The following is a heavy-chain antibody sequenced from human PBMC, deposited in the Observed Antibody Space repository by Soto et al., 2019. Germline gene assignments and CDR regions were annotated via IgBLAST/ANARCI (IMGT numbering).Heavy chain of an antibody. V-gene: IGHV3-30-3*01. CDR3: ARDKSPYSSGWHNRHFDY. D-gene: IGHD6-19*01. CDR1: GFTFSSYA. J-gene: IGHJ4*02. Sequence: QVQLVESGGGVVQPGRSLRLSCAASGFTFSSYAMHWVRQAPGKGLEWVAVISYDGSNKYYADSVKGRFTISRDNSKNTLYLQMNSLRAEDTAVYYCARDKSPYSSGWHNRHFDYWGQGTLVTVSP. CDR2: ISYDGSNK.